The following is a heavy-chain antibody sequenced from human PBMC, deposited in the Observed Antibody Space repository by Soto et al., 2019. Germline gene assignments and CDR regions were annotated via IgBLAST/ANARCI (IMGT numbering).Heavy chain of an antibody. Sequence: ASVKVSCKASGYTFTSYGISWVRQAPGQGLEWMGWISAYNGNTNYAQKLQGRVTMTTDTSTSTAYMELRSLRSDDTAVYYCARVRGTAMVSGYFDYWGQGTLVTVSS. CDR2: ISAYNGNT. CDR3: ARVRGTAMVSGYFDY. J-gene: IGHJ4*02. D-gene: IGHD5-18*01. CDR1: GYTFTSYG. V-gene: IGHV1-18*01.